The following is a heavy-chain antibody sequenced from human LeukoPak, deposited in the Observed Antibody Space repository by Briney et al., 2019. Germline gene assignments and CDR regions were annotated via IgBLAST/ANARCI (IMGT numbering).Heavy chain of an antibody. J-gene: IGHJ5*02. CDR2: IIPIFETT. D-gene: IGHD3-10*01. CDR3: ATSRRIHGSGLAVRYSWLDP. CDR1: GGSFSNSA. V-gene: IGHV1-69*01. Sequence: GSSVKVSCKASGGSFSNSAFSWVRQAPGQGLEWMGGIIPIFETTNYAQKFQGRVTITADGSTGTAYMELSGLRSEDTAMYYCATSRRIHGSGLAVRYSWLDPWGQGTLVTVSS.